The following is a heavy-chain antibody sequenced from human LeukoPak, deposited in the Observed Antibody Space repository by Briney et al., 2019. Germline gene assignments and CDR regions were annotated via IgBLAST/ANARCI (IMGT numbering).Heavy chain of an antibody. J-gene: IGHJ4*02. CDR1: GGSISSSSYY. V-gene: IGHV4-39*07. CDR3: ARGGAVEY. CDR2: INHSGST. D-gene: IGHD1-26*01. Sequence: SETLPLTCTVSGGSISSSSYYWGWIRQPPGKGLEWIGEINHSGSTNYNPSLKSRVTISVDTSKNQFSLKLSSVTAADTAVYYCARGGAVEYWGQGTLVTVSS.